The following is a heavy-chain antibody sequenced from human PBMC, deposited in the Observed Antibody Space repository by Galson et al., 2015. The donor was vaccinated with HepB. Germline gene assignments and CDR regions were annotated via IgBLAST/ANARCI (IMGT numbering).Heavy chain of an antibody. D-gene: IGHD1-26*01. Sequence: SLRLSCAASGFTFSSYSMNWVRQGPGKGLEWISYITSGSSTIYYADSVKGRFTISRDNAKNSLYLQMNSLRAEDTAVYYCARRISGNYLNFDYWGQGTLVTVSS. J-gene: IGHJ4*02. V-gene: IGHV3-48*04. CDR1: GFTFSSYS. CDR2: ITSGSSTI. CDR3: ARRISGNYLNFDY.